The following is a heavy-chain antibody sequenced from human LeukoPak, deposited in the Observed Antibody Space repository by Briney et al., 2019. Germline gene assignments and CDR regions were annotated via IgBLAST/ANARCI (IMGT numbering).Heavy chain of an antibody. CDR2: ISSSGSTI. CDR1: GFSFSSYW. V-gene: IGHV3-48*04. D-gene: IGHD3-3*01. J-gene: IGHJ4*02. Sequence: GGSLRLSCAASGFSFSSYWMTWVRQAPGKGLEWVSYISSSGSTIYYADSVKGRFTISRDNAKNSLYLQMNSLRAEDTAVYYCASHNYDFWSGYYYFDYWGQGTLVTVSS. CDR3: ASHNYDFWSGYYYFDY.